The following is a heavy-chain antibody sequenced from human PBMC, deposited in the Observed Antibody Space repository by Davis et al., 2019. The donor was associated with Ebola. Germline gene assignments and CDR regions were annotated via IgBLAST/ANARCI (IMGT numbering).Heavy chain of an antibody. V-gene: IGHV5-51*01. D-gene: IGHD3-16*01. Sequence: GESLKISCKASGYSFTSFWIGWVRQPPGQGLEWMGAILPGDSDTRYSPSFQGQVTISADKSISTAYLQWSSLKASDTAMYYCARHGALGGPGDWGQGTLVTVSS. CDR2: ILPGDSDT. CDR1: GYSFTSFW. J-gene: IGHJ4*02. CDR3: ARHGALGGPGD.